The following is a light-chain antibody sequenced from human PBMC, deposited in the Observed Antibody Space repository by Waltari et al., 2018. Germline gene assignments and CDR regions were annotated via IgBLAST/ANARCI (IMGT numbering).Light chain of an antibody. CDR2: GNI. Sequence: QSVLTQPPSVSGAPGQTVTISCTGSSSNIGAGYDVHWYQQFPGTAPKLLIYGNINRPSGVPDRCSGSKSGTSASLAITGLQAEDEADYYCQSYDSSLSGYIFGPVTTVTVL. CDR1: SSNIGAGYD. V-gene: IGLV1-40*01. J-gene: IGLJ1*01. CDR3: QSYDSSLSGYI.